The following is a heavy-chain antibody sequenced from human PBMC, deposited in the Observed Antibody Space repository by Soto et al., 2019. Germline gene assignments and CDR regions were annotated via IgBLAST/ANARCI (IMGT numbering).Heavy chain of an antibody. D-gene: IGHD1-26*01. CDR3: AKKPPSSIQGWAFGMDV. J-gene: IGHJ6*02. Sequence: EVQLVETGGGLIQPGGSLRLSCLASGFSVTTNYIIWVRQPPGKGLEWVSTTFTGGSTHYADSVKGRFSISRDHSKNTEYLQMNNLRVEDTAVYYCAKKPPSSIQGWAFGMDVWGQGTTVSVSS. CDR1: GFSVTTNY. V-gene: IGHV3-53*02. CDR2: TFTGGST.